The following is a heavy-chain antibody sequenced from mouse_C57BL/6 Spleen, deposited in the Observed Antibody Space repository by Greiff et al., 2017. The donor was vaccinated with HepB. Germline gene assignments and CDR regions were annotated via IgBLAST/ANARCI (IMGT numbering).Heavy chain of an antibody. V-gene: IGHV3-6*01. J-gene: IGHJ1*03. CDR2: ISYDGSN. CDR3: ARGYSNYVDWYFDV. CDR1: GYSITSGYY. D-gene: IGHD2-5*01. Sequence: DVQLQESGPGLVKPSQSLSLTCSVTGYSITSGYYWNWIRQFPGNKLEWMGYISYDGSNNYNPSLKNRISITRDTSKNQFFLKLNSVTTEDTATYYCARGYSNYVDWYFDVWGTGTTVTVSS.